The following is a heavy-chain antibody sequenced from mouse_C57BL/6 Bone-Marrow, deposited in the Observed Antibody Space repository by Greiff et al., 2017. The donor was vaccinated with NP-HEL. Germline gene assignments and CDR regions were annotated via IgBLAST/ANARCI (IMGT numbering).Heavy chain of an antibody. CDR3: ARIYDYHYYAMDY. V-gene: IGHV1-26*01. Sequence: VQLQQSGPELVKPGASVKISCKASGYTFTDYYMNWVKQSHGKSLEWIGDINPNNGGTSYNQKFKGKATLTVDKSSSTAYMELRSLTSEDSAVYYCARIYDYHYYAMDYWGQGTSVTVSS. J-gene: IGHJ4*01. D-gene: IGHD2-4*01. CDR1: GYTFTDYY. CDR2: INPNNGGT.